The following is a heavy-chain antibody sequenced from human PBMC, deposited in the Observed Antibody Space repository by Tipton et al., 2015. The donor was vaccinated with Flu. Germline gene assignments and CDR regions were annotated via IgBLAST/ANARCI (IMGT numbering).Heavy chain of an antibody. CDR1: GGTFSSYA. CDR2: IIPIFGTA. V-gene: IGHV1-69*06. CDR3: ARADGYCGGDCYSLFDY. Sequence: QLVQSGPEVKKPGSSVKVSCKASGGTFSSYAISWVRQAPGQGLEWMGGIIPIFGTANYAQKFQGRVTITADKSTSTAYMELSSLRSEDTAVYYCARADGYCGGDCYSLFDYWGQGTLVTVSS. J-gene: IGHJ4*02. D-gene: IGHD2-21*01.